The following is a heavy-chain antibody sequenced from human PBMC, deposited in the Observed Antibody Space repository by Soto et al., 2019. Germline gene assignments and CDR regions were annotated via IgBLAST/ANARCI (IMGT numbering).Heavy chain of an antibody. V-gene: IGHV4-34*01. CDR2: INHTGGT. D-gene: IGHD3-3*01. J-gene: IGHJ5*02. Sequence: SETMSLTCAVYGGSVNGYYWNWISQPPGKGLEWIGEINHTGGTHYNPSLKSRVTMSVDTSKNQFSLRLSSVTAADTAIYYCATRITVFGLLIPPFDPWGQGTQVTVSS. CDR1: GGSVNGYY. CDR3: ATRITVFGLLIPPFDP.